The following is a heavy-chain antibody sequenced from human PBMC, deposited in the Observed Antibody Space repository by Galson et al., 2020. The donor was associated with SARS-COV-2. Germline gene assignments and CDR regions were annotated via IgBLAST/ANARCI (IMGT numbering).Heavy chain of an antibody. J-gene: IGHJ4*02. D-gene: IGHD3-16*02. CDR3: AKGQSGYIWGSYRPFDS. CDR1: GFTFTRHA. CDR2: IGGSEDST. Sequence: GESLKISCAVSGFTFTRHALSWVRQAPGKGLEWVSAIGGSEDSTNYADSVKGRFTISRDNSKNTLYLQMNSLRAEDTAVYYCAKGQSGYIWGSYRPFDSWGQGTLVTVAA. V-gene: IGHV3-23*01.